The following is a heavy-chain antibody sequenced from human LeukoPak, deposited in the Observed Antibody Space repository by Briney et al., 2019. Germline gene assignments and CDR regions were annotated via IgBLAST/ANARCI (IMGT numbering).Heavy chain of an antibody. CDR3: ARDRYSTY. J-gene: IGHJ4*02. CDR1: GFGFSTYS. D-gene: IGHD6-13*01. Sequence: GGSLRLSCAASGFGFSTYSMTWVRQAQGKGLEWVSYISSSGTTIYYADSVKGRFTISRDNAKNSLYLHMNSLRDEDTAVYYCARDRYSTYWGQGTLVTVSS. CDR2: ISSSGTTI. V-gene: IGHV3-48*02.